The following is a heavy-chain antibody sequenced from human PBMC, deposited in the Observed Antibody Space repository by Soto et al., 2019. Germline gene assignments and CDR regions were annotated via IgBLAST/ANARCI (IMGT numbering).Heavy chain of an antibody. CDR3: ARDRTAASADY. V-gene: IGHV3-74*01. Sequence: EVQLVESGGGLVQPGGSLRLSCAASGFTFSNSWMHWVRQVPGKGLVWVSHINKDGSSTTYAGSVKGRFTISRDNAKSTLYLQMDSLRVDDTAVYYCARDRTAASADYWGQGTLGSVSS. D-gene: IGHD6-13*01. CDR2: INKDGSST. J-gene: IGHJ4*02. CDR1: GFTFSNSW.